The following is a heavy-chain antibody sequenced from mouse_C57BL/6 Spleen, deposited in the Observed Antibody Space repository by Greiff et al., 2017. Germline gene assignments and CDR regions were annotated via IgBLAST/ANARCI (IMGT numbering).Heavy chain of an antibody. V-gene: IGHV1-26*01. CDR1: GYTFTDYY. CDR3: ARGRLGRWYFDV. D-gene: IGHD4-1*01. Sequence: EVQLQQSGPELVKPGASVKISCKASGYTFTDYYMNWVKQRHGKSLEWIGDINPNNGGTSYNQKFKGKATLTVDKSSSKAYMALRSLTSEDSAVYYCARGRLGRWYFDVWGTGTTVTVSS. J-gene: IGHJ1*03. CDR2: INPNNGGT.